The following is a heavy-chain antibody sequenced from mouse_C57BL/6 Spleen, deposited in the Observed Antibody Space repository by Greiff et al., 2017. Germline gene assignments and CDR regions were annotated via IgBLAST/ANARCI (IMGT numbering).Heavy chain of an antibody. V-gene: IGHV14-2*01. CDR3: ARPTVVATDYFDY. CDR2: IDPEDGET. D-gene: IGHD1-1*01. Sequence: EVQLQQSGAELVKPGASVKLSCTASGFNIKDYYMHWVKQRTEQGLEWIGRIDPEDGETKYAPNFQGKATITADTSSNTAYLQLSSLTSEDTAVYYCARPTVVATDYFDYWGQGTTRTVSS. CDR1: GFNIKDYY. J-gene: IGHJ2*01.